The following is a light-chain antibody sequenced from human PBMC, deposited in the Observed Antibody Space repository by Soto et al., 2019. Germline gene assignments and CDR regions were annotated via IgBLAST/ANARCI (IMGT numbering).Light chain of an antibody. CDR3: QHYDSYSGT. CDR2: RAS. V-gene: IGKV1-5*03. Sequence: DIQMTQSPSTLSASVGDRVNITCRASQSINSWLAWYQQKPGKAPRLLIYRASSLEGGVPSRFSGSGSGAEFTLTISSLQPDDFATYYCQHYDSYSGTFGPGTKVDIK. J-gene: IGKJ3*01. CDR1: QSINSW.